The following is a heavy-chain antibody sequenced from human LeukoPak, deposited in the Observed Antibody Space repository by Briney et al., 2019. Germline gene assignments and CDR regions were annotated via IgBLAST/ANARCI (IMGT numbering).Heavy chain of an antibody. CDR2: IYYSGST. J-gene: IGHJ4*02. V-gene: IGHV4-59*01. Sequence: SETLSLTCTVSGGSISGYYYSWIRQPPGKDLEWIGYIYYSGSTNYNPSLTSRVTISLDTPMKQFSLNLRSVTAADAAVYFCVYGPNHYYFDYWGQGILVTVSS. CDR1: GGSISGYY. D-gene: IGHD3-16*01. CDR3: VYGPNHYYFDY.